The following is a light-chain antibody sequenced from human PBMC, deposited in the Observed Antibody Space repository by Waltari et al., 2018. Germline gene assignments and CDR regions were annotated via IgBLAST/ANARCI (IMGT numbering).Light chain of an antibody. J-gene: IGLJ3*02. Sequence: QSVLTQPPSASGTPGQRVTISCSGSSSSIRNNAVNWYQQVPGTAPKLLICATNQRPSGVPDRFSGSKSVTSASLAISGLQSEDEAAYYCAAWDDSLNGWVFGGGTKVTVL. CDR3: AAWDDSLNGWV. V-gene: IGLV1-44*01. CDR2: ATN. CDR1: SSSIRNNA.